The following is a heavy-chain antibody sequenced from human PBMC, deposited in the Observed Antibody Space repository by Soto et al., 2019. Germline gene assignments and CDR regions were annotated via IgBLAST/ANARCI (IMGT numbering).Heavy chain of an antibody. D-gene: IGHD2-2*01. Sequence: SENLFLTCTVSGGSISNYNWNWIRQSAGKGLQWLGPIYSSGTTYYKSSLKSRVTMSVDTFSTQISLNLSSVTAADTAMYYCARERTYQLSGDDALDIWGLGTMVTVS. CDR2: IYSSGTT. CDR3: ARERTYQLSGDDALDI. J-gene: IGHJ3*02. V-gene: IGHV4-4*07. CDR1: GGSISNYN.